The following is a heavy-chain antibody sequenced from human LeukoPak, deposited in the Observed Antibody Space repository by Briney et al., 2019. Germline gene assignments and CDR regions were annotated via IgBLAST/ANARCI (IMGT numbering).Heavy chain of an antibody. CDR3: ARDLGYCSGGSCYETRYYYYYGMDV. Sequence: GRSLTPSCAASGFTFSSYSMNWVRQPPGNGLEWVSSISSSSSYIYYADSVKGRFTISRDNAKNSLYLQMNSLRAEDTAVYYCARDLGYCSGGSCYETRYYYYYGMDVWGQGTTVTVSS. CDR2: ISSSSSYI. CDR1: GFTFSSYS. D-gene: IGHD2-15*01. V-gene: IGHV3-21*01. J-gene: IGHJ6*02.